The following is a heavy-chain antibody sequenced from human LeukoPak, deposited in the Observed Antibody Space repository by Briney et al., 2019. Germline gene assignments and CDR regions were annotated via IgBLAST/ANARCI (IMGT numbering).Heavy chain of an antibody. CDR2: ISGSGDIT. CDR1: GFTFTSYA. V-gene: IGHV3-23*01. D-gene: IGHD1-26*01. Sequence: GGSLRLSCAASGFTFTSYAMNWVRQAPGKGLEWVSFISGSGDITYYADSVKGRFTISRDNSKNTLYLQMNSLRAEDTALYYCAKSRGESRGASNYWGQGTLVTVPS. J-gene: IGHJ4*02. CDR3: AKSRGESRGASNY.